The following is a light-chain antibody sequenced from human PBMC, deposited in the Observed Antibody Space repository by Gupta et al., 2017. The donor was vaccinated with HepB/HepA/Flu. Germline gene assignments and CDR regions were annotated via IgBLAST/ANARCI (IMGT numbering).Light chain of an antibody. Sequence: VLIQSPATLSLSPGERATLSCRASQSVSSYLAWYQKRPGQAPRLLIYDAFNRATGIPARFSGSGSGTDFTLTISSLEPEDFAVYYCQQRGNWPLTFGGGTKVELK. V-gene: IGKV3-11*01. J-gene: IGKJ4*01. CDR1: QSVSSY. CDR2: DAF. CDR3: QQRGNWPLT.